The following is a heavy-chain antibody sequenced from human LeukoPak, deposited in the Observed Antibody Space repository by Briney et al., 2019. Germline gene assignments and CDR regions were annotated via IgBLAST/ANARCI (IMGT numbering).Heavy chain of an antibody. J-gene: IGHJ5*02. CDR3: ARAYDFWSGYFGLDP. D-gene: IGHD3-3*01. V-gene: IGHV1-2*02. CDR1: GYTFTGYY. CDR2: INPNSGGT. Sequence: ASVKVSCKASGYTFTGYYMRWVRQAPGQGLEWMGWINPNSGGTNYAQKFQGRVTMTRDTSISTAYMELSRLRSDDTAVYYCARAYDFWSGYFGLDPWGQGTLVTVSS.